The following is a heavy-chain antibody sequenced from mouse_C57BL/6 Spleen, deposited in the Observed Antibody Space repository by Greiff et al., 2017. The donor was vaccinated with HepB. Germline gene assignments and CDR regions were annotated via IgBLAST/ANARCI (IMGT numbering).Heavy chain of an antibody. CDR3: ARTDQATNYAMDY. J-gene: IGHJ4*01. CDR2: IYPGSGST. Sequence: QVQLQQPGAELVKPGASVKMSCKASGYTFTSYWITWVKQRPGQGLEWIGDIYPGSGSTNYNEKFKSKATLTVDTSSSTAYMQLSSLTSEDSAVYYCARTDQATNYAMDYWGQGTSVTVSS. V-gene: IGHV1-55*01. CDR1: GYTFTSYW. D-gene: IGHD3-2*02.